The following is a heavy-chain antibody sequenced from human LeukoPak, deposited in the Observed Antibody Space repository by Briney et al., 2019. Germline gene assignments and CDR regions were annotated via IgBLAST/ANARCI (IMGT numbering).Heavy chain of an antibody. J-gene: IGHJ4*02. D-gene: IGHD3-16*02. V-gene: IGHV3-30*04. CDR3: ANLYVWGSYRYPPN. CDR1: GFTFSSYA. Sequence: GGSLRLSCAASGFTFSSYAMHWVRQAPGKGLEWVAVISYDGSNKYYADSVKGRFTISRDNSKNTLYLQMNSLRAEDTAVYYCANLYVWGSYRYPPNWGQGTLVTVSS. CDR2: ISYDGSNK.